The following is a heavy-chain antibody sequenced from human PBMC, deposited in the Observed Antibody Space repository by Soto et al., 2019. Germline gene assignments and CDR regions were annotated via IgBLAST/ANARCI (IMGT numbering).Heavy chain of an antibody. CDR3: ARVAVRGQANYVY. V-gene: IGHV1-2*02. Sequence: XSVKVSCKASGHTFSYHFIHWFRQAPGEGLEWMGWINGDSGNTDYAQKFQGRVTMTRDKSISTVYMELSSLRSDDTAVYYCARVAVRGQANYVYWGQGTLVTVSS. D-gene: IGHD3-16*01. CDR1: GHTFSYHF. J-gene: IGHJ4*02. CDR2: INGDSGNT.